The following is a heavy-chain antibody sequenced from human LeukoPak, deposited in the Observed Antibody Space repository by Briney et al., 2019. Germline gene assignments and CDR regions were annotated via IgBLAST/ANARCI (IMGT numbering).Heavy chain of an antibody. CDR2: INPNSGNT. D-gene: IGHD3-22*01. CDR1: GYTFTSYD. Sequence: ASVKVSCKASGYTFTSYDINWVRQATGQGLEWMGWINPNSGNTGYAQKFQGRVTMTRNTSISTAYMELSSLRSEDTAVYYCARVADYYDSSGYTLTNYGMDVWGQGTTVTVSS. V-gene: IGHV1-8*01. CDR3: ARVADYYDSSGYTLTNYGMDV. J-gene: IGHJ6*02.